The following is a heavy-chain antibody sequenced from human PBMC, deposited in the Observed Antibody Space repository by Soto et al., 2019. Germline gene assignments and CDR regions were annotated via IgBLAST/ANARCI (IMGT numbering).Heavy chain of an antibody. V-gene: IGHV4-39*07. D-gene: IGHD5-18*01. CDR2: FYYSGRP. CDR3: ARGYGRNFDY. Sequence: SETLSLTCTVSGDSIRSSSHYWAWNRQPPGKGLEWIGGFYYSGRPYSNPSLTSRVTISVDTSKNQFSRKLSSVTAADTAVYYCARGYGRNFDYWGQGTLVTVSS. CDR1: GDSIRSSSHY. J-gene: IGHJ4*02.